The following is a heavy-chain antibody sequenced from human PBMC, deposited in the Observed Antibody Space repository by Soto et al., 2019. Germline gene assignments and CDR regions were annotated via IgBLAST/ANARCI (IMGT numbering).Heavy chain of an antibody. D-gene: IGHD3-22*01. J-gene: IGHJ5*02. CDR3: ARDRDYYDSSGLRRANWFDP. V-gene: IGHV1-46*01. Sequence: ASVKVSCKASGYTFTSYYMHWVRQAPGQGLEWMGIINPSGGSTSYAQKFQGRVTMTRDTSTSTVYMELSSLRPEDTAVYYCARDRDYYDSSGLRRANWFDPWGQGTLVTVSS. CDR2: INPSGGST. CDR1: GYTFTSYY.